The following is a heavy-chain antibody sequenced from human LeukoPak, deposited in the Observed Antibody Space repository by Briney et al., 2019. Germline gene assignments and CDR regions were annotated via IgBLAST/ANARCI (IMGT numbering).Heavy chain of an antibody. Sequence: PGGSLRLSCAVSGLTLSNVWMNWVRQAPGEGLEWVARIRNKANRYTTEYAASVKGRFTISRDDSENSLYLQMDSLKTEDTAVYYCARSPLGIAPFDYWGQGTLVTVSS. CDR3: ARSPLGIAPFDY. J-gene: IGHJ4*02. V-gene: IGHV3-72*01. CDR2: IRNKANRYTT. CDR1: GLTLSNVW. D-gene: IGHD7-27*01.